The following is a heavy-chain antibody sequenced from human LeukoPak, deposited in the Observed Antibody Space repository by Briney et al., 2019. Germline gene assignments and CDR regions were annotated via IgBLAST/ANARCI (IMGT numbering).Heavy chain of an antibody. D-gene: IGHD3-3*01. CDR1: GGTFSSCA. V-gene: IGHV1-69*05. CDR2: IIPIFGTA. J-gene: IGHJ3*02. Sequence: SVKVSCKASGGTFSSCAISWVRQAPGQGLEWMGRIIPIFGTANYAQKFQGRVTITTDESTSTAYMELSSLRSEDTAVYYCAKDRAYYDFWSGYPTHDAFDIWGQGTMVTVSS. CDR3: AKDRAYYDFWSGYPTHDAFDI.